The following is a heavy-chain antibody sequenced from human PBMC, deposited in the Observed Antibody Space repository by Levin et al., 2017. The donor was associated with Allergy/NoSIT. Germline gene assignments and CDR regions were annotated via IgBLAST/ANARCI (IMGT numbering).Heavy chain of an antibody. CDR2: ISYSGST. CDR3: ARSHDSSGYFN. V-gene: IGHV4-59*01. J-gene: IGHJ4*02. Sequence: PGKGLEWIGYISYSGSTNYNPSLKSRVTISVDTSKNQFSLKQSSVTAADTAVYYCARSHDSSGYFNWGQGTLVTVPS. D-gene: IGHD3-22*01.